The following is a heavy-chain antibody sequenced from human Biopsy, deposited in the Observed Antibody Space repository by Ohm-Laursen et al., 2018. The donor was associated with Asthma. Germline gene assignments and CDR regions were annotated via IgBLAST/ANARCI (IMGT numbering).Heavy chain of an antibody. Sequence: SLRLSCSASGFAVSRDHMFWVRQAPGKGLEWVSVIYSGGTSHTADSVRGRFTISRDYSKNTLYLQMHSLRAEDTAVYYCARDLGTTRMDVWGQGTTVTVSS. CDR3: ARDLGTTRMDV. V-gene: IGHV3-66*01. CDR2: IYSGGTS. J-gene: IGHJ6*02. D-gene: IGHD1-1*01. CDR1: GFAVSRDH.